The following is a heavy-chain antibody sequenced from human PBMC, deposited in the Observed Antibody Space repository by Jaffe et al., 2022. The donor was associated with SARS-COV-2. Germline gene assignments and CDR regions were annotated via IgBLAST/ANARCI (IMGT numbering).Heavy chain of an antibody. CDR1: GYIFTSYA. V-gene: IGHV7-4-1*02. Sequence: QVQLVQSGAELKNPGASVKVSCKASGYIFTSYALNWVRQAPGQGLEWMGWIDTNTGNPMYAQGFTGQFVFSLDTSVTTTYLQISSLKAEDTAVYYCARGNYYFDSWGQGTLVTVSS. J-gene: IGHJ4*02. CDR2: IDTNTGNP. CDR3: ARGNYYFDS.